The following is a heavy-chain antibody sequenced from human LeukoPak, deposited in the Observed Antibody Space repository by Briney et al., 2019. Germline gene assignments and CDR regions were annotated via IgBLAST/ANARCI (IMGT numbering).Heavy chain of an antibody. CDR2: TKNKTNRGTT. D-gene: IGHD3-9*01. J-gene: IGHJ6*03. Sequence: GGSLRLSCAASGFTFSSYGMHWVRQAPGKGLEWVGFTKNKTNRGTTEYAASVKGRSTISRDDSKSIAYLQMNSLKTEDTAVYYYTRAHELRYFDWCPIATGYQGYMDVWGKGTTVTISS. CDR1: GFTFSSYG. V-gene: IGHV3-49*04. CDR3: TRAHELRYFDWCPIATGYQGYMDV.